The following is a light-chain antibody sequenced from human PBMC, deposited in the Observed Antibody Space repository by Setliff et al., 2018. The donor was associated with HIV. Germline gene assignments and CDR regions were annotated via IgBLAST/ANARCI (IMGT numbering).Light chain of an antibody. V-gene: IGLV3-21*03. J-gene: IGLJ1*01. Sequence: SYELTQPPSVSVAPGKTARITCGGNKIGSKSVHWYQQKPGQAPVLVVYDDSDRPSGIPERFSGSNSGNTATLTISRVEAGDEADYYCQVWDSSSDHYVVGTGTKVTV. CDR1: KIGSKS. CDR2: DDS. CDR3: QVWDSSSDHYV.